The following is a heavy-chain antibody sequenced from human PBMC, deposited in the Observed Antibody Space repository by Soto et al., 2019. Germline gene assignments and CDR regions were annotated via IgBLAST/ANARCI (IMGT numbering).Heavy chain of an antibody. J-gene: IGHJ4*02. V-gene: IGHV4-38-2*01. CDR2: IYHSGIT. Sequence: SETLSLTCPVSGYSISSGYYWGWIRQPPGKGLEWIGSIYHSGITYYNPSLKSRVTISVDTSKNQFSLKLSSVTAADTAVYYCARTRGYDSSGYYFDYWGQGTLVTVS. CDR1: GYSISSGYY. D-gene: IGHD3-22*01. CDR3: ARTRGYDSSGYYFDY.